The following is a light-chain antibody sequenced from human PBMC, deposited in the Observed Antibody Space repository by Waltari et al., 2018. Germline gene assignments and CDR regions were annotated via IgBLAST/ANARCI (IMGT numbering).Light chain of an antibody. CDR2: KAS. V-gene: IGKV1-5*03. CDR3: QQYNSYSLLT. Sequence: DIQMTQSPSTLSASVGDRVTITCRASQSISNWLAWYQQKPGKAPKLLIYKASTLESGVPSRFSGRGSGTEVTLTISSLQPDDFATYDCQQYNSYSLLTFGGGTKVESK. J-gene: IGKJ4*01. CDR1: QSISNW.